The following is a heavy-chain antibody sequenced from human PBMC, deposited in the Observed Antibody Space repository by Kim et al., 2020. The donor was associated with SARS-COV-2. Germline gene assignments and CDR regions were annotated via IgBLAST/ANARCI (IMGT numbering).Heavy chain of an antibody. D-gene: IGHD2-2*01. CDR3: ARDRVVPAAMVHYYGMDV. Sequence: SETLSLTCAVYGGSFSGYYWSWIRQPPGKGLEWIGEINHSGSTNYNPSLKSRVTISVDTSKNQFSLKLSSVTAADTAVYYCARDRVVPAAMVHYYGMDV. J-gene: IGHJ6*01. CDR2: INHSGST. CDR1: GGSFSGYY. V-gene: IGHV4-34*01.